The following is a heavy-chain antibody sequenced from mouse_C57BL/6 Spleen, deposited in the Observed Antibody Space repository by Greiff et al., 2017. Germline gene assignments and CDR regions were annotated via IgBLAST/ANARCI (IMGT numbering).Heavy chain of an antibody. CDR2: IYPGSGST. V-gene: IGHV1-55*01. Sequence: QVQLQQPGAELVKPGASVKMSCKASGYTFTSYWITWVKQRPGQGLEWIGDIYPGSGSTNYNEKFKSKATLTVDTSSSTAYMQLSSLTSEDYAVYYCARHYYGSSLYAMDYWGQGTSVTVSS. J-gene: IGHJ4*01. CDR1: GYTFTSYW. D-gene: IGHD1-1*01. CDR3: ARHYYGSSLYAMDY.